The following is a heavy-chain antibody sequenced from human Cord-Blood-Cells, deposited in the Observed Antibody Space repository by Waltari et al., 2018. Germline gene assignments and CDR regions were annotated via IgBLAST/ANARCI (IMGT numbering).Heavy chain of an antibody. D-gene: IGHD3-16*01. CDR3: ARDGGQGTGDAFDS. Sequence: QVQLVQSGAEVKKPGASVKVSCKASGYTFTGYYMHWVRQAPGQGLEWIGWTNPNRGGTSHAQKLQGWVTMTRDTSLSTAYMELSRLRSDDTAVYYCARDGGQGTGDAFDSWGQGTMVTVSS. V-gene: IGHV1-2*04. J-gene: IGHJ3*02. CDR2: TNPNRGGT. CDR1: GYTFTGYY.